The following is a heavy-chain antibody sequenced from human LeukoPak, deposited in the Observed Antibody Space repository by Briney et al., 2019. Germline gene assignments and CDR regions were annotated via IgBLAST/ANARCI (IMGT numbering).Heavy chain of an antibody. V-gene: IGHV3-23*01. Sequence: QTGGSLRLSCAASGFTFSSYAMSWVRQAPGKGLEWVSAISGSGGSTYYADSVKGRFTISRDNSKNTLYLQMNSLRAEDTAVYYCAKDGLYRGGSGSYCDYWGQGTLVTVSS. CDR3: AKDGLYRGGSGSYCDY. CDR1: GFTFSSYA. D-gene: IGHD3-10*01. CDR2: ISGSGGST. J-gene: IGHJ4*02.